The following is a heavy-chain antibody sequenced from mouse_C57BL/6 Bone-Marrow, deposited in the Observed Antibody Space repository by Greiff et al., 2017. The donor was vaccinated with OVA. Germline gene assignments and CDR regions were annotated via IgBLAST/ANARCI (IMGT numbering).Heavy chain of an antibody. CDR2: IYPGGGYT. J-gene: IGHJ1*03. CDR1: GYTFTNYW. Sequence: QVHVKQSGAELVRPGTSVKMSCKASGYTFTNYWIGWAKQRPGHGLEWIGDIYPGGGYTNYNEKFKGKATLTADKSSSTAYMQFSSLTSEDSAIYYGARGWYFDVWGTGTTVTVSS. CDR3: ARGWYFDV. V-gene: IGHV1-63*01.